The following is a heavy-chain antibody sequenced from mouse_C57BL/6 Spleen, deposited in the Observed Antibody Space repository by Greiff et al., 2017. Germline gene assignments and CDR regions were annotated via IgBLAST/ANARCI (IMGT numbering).Heavy chain of an antibody. Sequence: QVQLQQPGAELVKPGASVKLSCEASGYTFTSYGMHWVQQRPGQGLEWIGTIHPNSGYTNYNEKIKSMATLTVDKSANTAYMQLSSLTSEDSAVYYCARDSSYAMDYWGQGTSVTVSS. CDR3: ARDSSYAMDY. CDR1: GYTFTSYG. CDR2: IHPNSGYT. D-gene: IGHD1-1*01. V-gene: IGHV1-64*01. J-gene: IGHJ4*01.